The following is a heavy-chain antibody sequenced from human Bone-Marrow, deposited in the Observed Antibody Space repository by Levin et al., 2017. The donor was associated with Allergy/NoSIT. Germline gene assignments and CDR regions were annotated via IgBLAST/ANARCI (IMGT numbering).Heavy chain of an antibody. J-gene: IGHJ6*02. Sequence: SQTLSLTCTVSGGSISSESHYWAWIRQPPGKGLEWVGSIYYDGSAYYTPSLTTRLTISVDTSKNQFSLRLNSVTAADTAVYYCAGEPNSPYYYHYGLDIWGQGTTVTVSS. V-gene: IGHV4-39*07. CDR3: AGEPNSPYYYHYGLDI. CDR1: GGSISSESHY. D-gene: IGHD2/OR15-2a*01. CDR2: IYYDGSA.